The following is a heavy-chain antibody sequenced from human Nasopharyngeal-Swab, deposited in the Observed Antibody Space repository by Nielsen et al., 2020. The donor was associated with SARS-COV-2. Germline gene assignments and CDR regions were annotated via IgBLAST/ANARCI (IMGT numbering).Heavy chain of an antibody. J-gene: IGHJ4*02. CDR2: IPYDGSNK. D-gene: IGHD5-18*01. CDR3: ASLLTAMANDY. Sequence: GGSLRLSCSASGFTFSSYAMHWVRQAPGKGLEWVAVIPYDGSNKYYADSVKGRFTISRDNSKNTLYLQMNSLRAEDTAVYYCASLLTAMANDYWGQGTLVTVSS. V-gene: IGHV3-30-3*01. CDR1: GFTFSSYA.